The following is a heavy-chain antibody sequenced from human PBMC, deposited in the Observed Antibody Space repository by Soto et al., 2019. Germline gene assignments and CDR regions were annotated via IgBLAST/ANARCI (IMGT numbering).Heavy chain of an antibody. CDR2: IRSKAYGGTT. V-gene: IGHV3-49*04. CDR3: TRAHNSSWTPHWFDP. Sequence: PGGSLRLSCTASGFTFGDYAMSWVRQAPGKGLEWVGFIRSKAYGGTTEYAASVKGRFTISRDDSKSIAYLQMNSLKTEDTAVYYCTRAHNSSWTPHWFDPWGQGTLVTVSS. J-gene: IGHJ5*02. CDR1: GFTFGDYA. D-gene: IGHD6-13*01.